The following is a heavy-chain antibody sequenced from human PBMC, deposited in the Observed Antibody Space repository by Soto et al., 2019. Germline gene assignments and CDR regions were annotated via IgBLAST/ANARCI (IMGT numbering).Heavy chain of an antibody. D-gene: IGHD3-22*01. J-gene: IGHJ4*02. CDR2: ISYDGSNK. CDR1: GFTFSSDG. V-gene: IGHV3-30*18. CDR3: AKAPSRITMIVVVTLPDD. Sequence: GGSLRLSCAASGFTFSSDGMHWVRQAPGKGLEWVAVISYDGSNKYYADSVKGRFTISRDNSKNTLYLQMNSLRAEDTAVYYCAKAPSRITMIVVVTLPDDWGQGTLVTVSS.